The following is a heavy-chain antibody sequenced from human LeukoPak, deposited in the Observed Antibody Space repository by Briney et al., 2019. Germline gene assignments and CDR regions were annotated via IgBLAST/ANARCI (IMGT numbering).Heavy chain of an antibody. D-gene: IGHD2-2*01. CDR2: IYPGDSDT. CDR3: ARRQGCSSTSCPPDY. J-gene: IGHJ4*02. Sequence: GESLKISCRGSGYSFTTYWIGWVRQMPGKGLGWMGSIYPGDSDTRYTPSFQGKVTLSADKSINTAYLQWSSLKASDTAMYYCARRQGCSSTSCPPDYWGQGTLVTVSP. CDR1: GYSFTTYW. V-gene: IGHV5-51*01.